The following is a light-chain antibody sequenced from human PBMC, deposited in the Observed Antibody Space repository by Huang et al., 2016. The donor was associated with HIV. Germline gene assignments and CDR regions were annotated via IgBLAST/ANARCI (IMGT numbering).Light chain of an antibody. J-gene: IGKJ4*01. V-gene: IGKV3-11*01. Sequence: EIVLTQSPATLSLSPGEIATLSCRASQSIINFLAWYQQKPGQAPRLLIYDASNRATGIPARVSGSGSGTDFTLTISSLEPEDFAVYYCQQRGDWPLTFGGGTKVEI. CDR2: DAS. CDR3: QQRGDWPLT. CDR1: QSIINF.